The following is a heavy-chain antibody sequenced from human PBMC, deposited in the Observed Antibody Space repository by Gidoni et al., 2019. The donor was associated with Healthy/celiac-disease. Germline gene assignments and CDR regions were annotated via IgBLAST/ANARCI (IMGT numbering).Heavy chain of an antibody. CDR1: GFPFIIYS. CDR2: ISSSSSYI. CDR3: ERAGRAARPGVASSEGH. Sequence: EVQLLESGGGLVKPCGSLRLSCAASGFPFIIYSMNWVRQAPGKGLEWVSAISSSSSYIYDADSVKGRFTSSRDNAKNSLYLQMNSMRGEDTAVYYGERAGRAARPGVASSEGHWGQGTLVTGSS. J-gene: IGHJ4*02. V-gene: IGHV3-21*01. D-gene: IGHD6-6*01.